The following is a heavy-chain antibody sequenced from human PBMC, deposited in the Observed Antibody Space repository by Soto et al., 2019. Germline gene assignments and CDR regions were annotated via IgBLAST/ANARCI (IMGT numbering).Heavy chain of an antibody. D-gene: IGHD3-16*01. V-gene: IGHV3-23*01. Sequence: EVHLLDSGGYLVQPGGSLRLSCAASGFFFSDYSMSWVRQAPGKGLEWVSGSSGTGGSTYYAYSMKGRFTISRDNSRNSLYLQMNSLRGDDTAVYFCARSLGNTWTAPCFNYWGQGTLVTVSS. CDR3: ARSLGNTWTAPCFNY. CDR1: GFFFSDYS. J-gene: IGHJ4*02. CDR2: SSGTGGST.